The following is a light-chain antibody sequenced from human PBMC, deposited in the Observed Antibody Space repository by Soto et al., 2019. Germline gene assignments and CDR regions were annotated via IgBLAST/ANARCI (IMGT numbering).Light chain of an antibody. J-gene: IGKJ4*01. V-gene: IGKV1-5*03. CDR1: QSISSW. CDR3: QQYNSYSPRT. Sequence: DIQMTQSPSTLSASVGDRVTITCRASQSISSWLAWYQQKPGKAPKLLIYKASSLESGVPSRFSGSGSGTEFTLTISSLQPXDXXTXXCQQYNSYSPRTFGGGTKVXIK. CDR2: KAS.